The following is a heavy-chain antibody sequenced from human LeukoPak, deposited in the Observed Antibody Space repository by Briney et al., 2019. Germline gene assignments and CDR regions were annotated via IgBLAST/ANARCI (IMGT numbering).Heavy chain of an antibody. CDR3: VCTSTWLAFHT. D-gene: IGHD5-12*01. CDR1: GGSISSYY. V-gene: IGHV4-59*08. J-gene: IGHJ3*02. CDR2: MFYSGNT. Sequence: SETLSLTCSVSGGSISSYYWSWIRQPPGKGLEWIGYMFYSGNTNYNPSLKSRVTISLDTSKNQFSLRLSSVTAADTAIYYCVCTSTWLAFHTWGQGTVVTVSS.